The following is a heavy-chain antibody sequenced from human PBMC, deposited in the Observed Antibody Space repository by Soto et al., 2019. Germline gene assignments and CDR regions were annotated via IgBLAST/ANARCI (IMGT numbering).Heavy chain of an antibody. D-gene: IGHD5-12*01. CDR3: ARDRDGYNAFDI. V-gene: IGHV3-53*01. CDR1: GFTVSSNY. CDR2: IYSGGST. J-gene: IGHJ3*02. Sequence: EVQLVESGGGLIQPGGSLRLSCAAPGFTVSSNYVSWVRQAPGKGLEWVSVIYSGGSTYYADSVKGRFTISRDNSKNTLYLQMNSLRAEDTAVYYCARDRDGYNAFDIWGQGTMVTVSS.